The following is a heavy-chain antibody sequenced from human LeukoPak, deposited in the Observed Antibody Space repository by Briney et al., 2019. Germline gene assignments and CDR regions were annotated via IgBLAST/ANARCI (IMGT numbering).Heavy chain of an antibody. V-gene: IGHV4-59*04. CDR1: GGSISSYY. CDR2: IYYSGST. J-gene: IGHJ3*02. CDR3: ATLRALDYDILTGYYHYAFDI. D-gene: IGHD3-9*01. Sequence: SETLSLTCTVSGGSISSYYWSWIRQPPGKGLEWIGYIYYSGSTYYNPSLKSRVTISVDTSKNQFSLKLSSVTAADTAVYYCATLRALDYDILTGYYHYAFDIWGQGTMVTVSS.